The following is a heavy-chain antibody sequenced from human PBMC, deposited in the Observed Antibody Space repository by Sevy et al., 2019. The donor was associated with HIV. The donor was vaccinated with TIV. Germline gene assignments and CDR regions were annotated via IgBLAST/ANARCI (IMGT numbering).Heavy chain of an antibody. V-gene: IGHV5-51*01. Sequence: GESLKISCKGSGYSFTSYWIGWVRQMPGKGLEWMGIIYPGDSDTRYSPSFQGQVTISADKSISTAYLQWSSLKASDTAMYYCARSSDYGSGTYYYYSMDVWGQGTTVTVSS. CDR1: GYSFTSYW. CDR3: ARSSDYGSGTYYYYSMDV. J-gene: IGHJ6*02. CDR2: IYPGDSDT. D-gene: IGHD3-10*01.